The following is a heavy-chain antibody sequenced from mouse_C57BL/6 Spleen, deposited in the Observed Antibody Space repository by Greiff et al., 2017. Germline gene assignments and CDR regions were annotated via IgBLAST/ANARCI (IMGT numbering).Heavy chain of an antibody. CDR3: TRNGSTGYFDV. V-gene: IGHV1-15*01. J-gene: IGHJ1*03. Sequence: VQLQQSGAELVRPGASVTLSCKASGYTFTDYEMHWVKQTPVHGLEWIGAIDPETGGTAYNQKFKGKAILTADKSSSTAYMELRSLTSEDSAVYYCTRNGSTGYFDVWGTGTTVTVSS. CDR1: GYTFTDYE. D-gene: IGHD1-1*01. CDR2: IDPETGGT.